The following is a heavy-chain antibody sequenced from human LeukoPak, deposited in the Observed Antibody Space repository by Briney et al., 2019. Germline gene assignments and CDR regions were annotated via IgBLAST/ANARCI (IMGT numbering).Heavy chain of an antibody. CDR3: ARELVSLGTGYFDL. V-gene: IGHV3-23*01. D-gene: IGHD7-27*01. J-gene: IGHJ2*01. Sequence: AGGSLRLSCGASGFTFGTYGMTWVRQAPGKGLEWVSGITGSSTWTYYADSVRGRFTISRDNSKNTLHLQMNNLTADDTAIYYCARELVSLGTGYFDLWGRGTLVTVSS. CDR2: ITGSSTWT. CDR1: GFTFGTYG.